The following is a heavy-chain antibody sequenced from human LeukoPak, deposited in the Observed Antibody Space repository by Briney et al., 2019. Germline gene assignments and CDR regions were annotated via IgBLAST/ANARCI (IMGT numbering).Heavy chain of an antibody. V-gene: IGHV4-39*07. CDR3: ARARSYLLGGSRWDY. J-gene: IGHJ4*02. Sequence: SETLSLTCTVSGGSISSSSYYWGWIRQPPGKGLEWIGSIYYSGSTYYNPSLKSRVTISVDTSKNQFSLKLSSVTAADTAVYYCARARSYLLGGSRWDYWGQGTLVTVSS. CDR2: IYYSGST. D-gene: IGHD1-26*01. CDR1: GGSISSSSYY.